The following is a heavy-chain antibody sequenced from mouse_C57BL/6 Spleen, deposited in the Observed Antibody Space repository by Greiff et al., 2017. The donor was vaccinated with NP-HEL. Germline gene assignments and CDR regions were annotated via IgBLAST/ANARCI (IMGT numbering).Heavy chain of an antibody. V-gene: IGHV1-80*01. D-gene: IGHD2-5*01. CDR1: GYAFSSYW. CDR2: IYPGDGDT. Sequence: QVQLQQSGAELVKPGASVKISCKASGYAFSSYWMNWVKQRPGKGLEWIGQIYPGDGDTNYNGKFKGKATLTADKSSSTAYMQLSSLTSEDSAVYFCARWYYSNYEDYFDYWGQGTTLTVSS. CDR3: ARWYYSNYEDYFDY. J-gene: IGHJ2*01.